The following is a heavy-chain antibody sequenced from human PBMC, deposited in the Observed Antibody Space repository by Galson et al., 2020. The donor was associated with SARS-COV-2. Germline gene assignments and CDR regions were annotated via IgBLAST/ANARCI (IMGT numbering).Heavy chain of an antibody. CDR2: IFFDGSDK. CDR3: ARDGQTRSCWAFDD. V-gene: IGHV3-33*01. CDR1: GFTLSSHA. J-gene: IGHJ4*02. D-gene: IGHD6-19*01. Sequence: GESLKTSCAASGFTLSSHAKHWVRQAPGQGLEWVAQIFFDGSDKYYGDPVKGRFTISRDSSKNTVYLQMTNLRADDTAVYYCARDGQTRSCWAFDDGGQRILVTVSS.